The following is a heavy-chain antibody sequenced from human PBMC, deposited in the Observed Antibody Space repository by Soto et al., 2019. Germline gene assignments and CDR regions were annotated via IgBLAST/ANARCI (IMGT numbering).Heavy chain of an antibody. V-gene: IGHV1-3*01. Sequence: QVQLVQSGAEVKKPGSSVKVSCKASGGTFSSYAISWVRQAPGQGLEWMGGINAGNGNTKYSQKFQGRVTITKNTSASTAYMELSSLRSEDTAVYYCARGPLRNWFDPWGQGTLVTVSS. J-gene: IGHJ5*02. CDR3: ARGPLRNWFDP. CDR1: GGTFSSYA. CDR2: INAGNGNT. D-gene: IGHD5-12*01.